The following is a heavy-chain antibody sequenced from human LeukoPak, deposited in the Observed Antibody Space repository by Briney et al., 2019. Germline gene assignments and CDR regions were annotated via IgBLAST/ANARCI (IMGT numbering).Heavy chain of an antibody. CDR1: GYTFTSYA. CDR3: ARGEYQLLYGGPPPPDY. Sequence: ASVTVSCKASGYTFTSYAMNWVRQAPGQGLEWMGWINTNTGNPTYAQGFTGRFVFSLDTSVSTAYLQISSLKAEDTAVYYCARGEYQLLYGGPPPPDYWGQGTLVTVSS. J-gene: IGHJ4*02. CDR2: INTNTGNP. D-gene: IGHD2-2*02. V-gene: IGHV7-4-1*02.